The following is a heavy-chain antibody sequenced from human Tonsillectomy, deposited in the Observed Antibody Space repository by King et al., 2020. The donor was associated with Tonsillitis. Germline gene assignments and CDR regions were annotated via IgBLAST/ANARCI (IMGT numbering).Heavy chain of an antibody. Sequence: VQLVESGGGLVQPGGSLRLSCAASGFTFSTYAMSWVRQAPGKGLEWVSAISGSGGSSYYADSVTGRFTISRDNSKNTLYLQMNSLRAADTAIYYCAKDQLEYRSSFFDYWGQGTLVTVSS. CDR1: GFTFSTYA. J-gene: IGHJ4*02. D-gene: IGHD6-6*01. CDR2: ISGSGGSS. CDR3: AKDQLEYRSSFFDY. V-gene: IGHV3-23*04.